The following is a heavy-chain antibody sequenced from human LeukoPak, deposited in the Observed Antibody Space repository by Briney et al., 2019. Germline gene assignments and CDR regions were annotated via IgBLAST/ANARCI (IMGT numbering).Heavy chain of an antibody. D-gene: IGHD1-14*01. CDR1: GFTFSSYG. CDR3: AKDGTSVATAGSHFDY. CDR2: ISYDGSNK. V-gene: IGHV3-30*18. J-gene: IGHJ4*02. Sequence: GGSVRLSCAASGFTFSSYGMQWVRQAPGKGLEGVGVISYDGSNKYYADSVKGRFTISRDNSKNTLHLQMNSLRAEDTAVYYCAKDGTSVATAGSHFDYWGQGTLVTVSS.